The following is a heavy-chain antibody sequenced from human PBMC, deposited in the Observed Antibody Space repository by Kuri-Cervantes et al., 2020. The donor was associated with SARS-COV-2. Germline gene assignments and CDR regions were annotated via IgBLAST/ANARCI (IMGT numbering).Heavy chain of an antibody. CDR1: GYTFTSYG. D-gene: IGHD6-19*01. CDR3: ARGGEYSSGWYVSYYMDV. V-gene: IGHV1-18*01. CDR2: ISAYNGNT. Sequence: ASVKVSCKASGYTFTSYGISWVRQAPGQGLEWMGWISAYNGNTNYAQKFQGRVTMTRDTSISTAYMELSRLRSDDTAVYYCARGGEYSSGWYVSYYMDVWGKGTTVTVSS. J-gene: IGHJ6*03.